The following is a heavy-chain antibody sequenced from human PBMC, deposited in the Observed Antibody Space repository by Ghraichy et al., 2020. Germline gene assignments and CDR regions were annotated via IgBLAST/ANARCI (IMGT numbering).Heavy chain of an antibody. CDR1: GFTFSSYW. CDR3: ARVGEQLLWFGAYQIPYGMDV. CDR2: INSDGSST. D-gene: IGHD3-10*01. J-gene: IGHJ6*02. V-gene: IGHV3-74*01. Sequence: GGSLRLSCAASGFTFSSYWMHWVRQAPGKGLVWVSRINSDGSSTSYADSVKGRFTISRDNAKNTLYLQMNSLRAEDTAVYYCARVGEQLLWFGAYQIPYGMDVWCQGTTVTVSS.